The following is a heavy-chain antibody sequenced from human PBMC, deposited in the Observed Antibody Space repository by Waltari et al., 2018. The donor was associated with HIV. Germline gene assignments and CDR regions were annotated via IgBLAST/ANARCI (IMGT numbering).Heavy chain of an antibody. D-gene: IGHD3-10*01. Sequence: QVQLVQSGAEVKKPGASVKVSCKVSGYTRTELSMHWVRQAPGKGLEWMGKFDPEDDETIYAQKFQGRITMTDDTSSDTAYMELSSLTAGDTAVYYCATDFSGMVRAYSYYSLDVWGQGTTVTVSS. CDR1: GYTRTELS. CDR2: FDPEDDET. V-gene: IGHV1-24*01. CDR3: ATDFSGMVRAYSYYSLDV. J-gene: IGHJ6*02.